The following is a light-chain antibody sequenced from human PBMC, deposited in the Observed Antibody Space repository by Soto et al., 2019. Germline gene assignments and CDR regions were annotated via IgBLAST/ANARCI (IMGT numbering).Light chain of an antibody. CDR3: SSYTSSSVV. Sequence: QSALTQPAPVSGSPGQSITISCTGTSSDVGGYNYVSWYQQHPGKAPKLMIYDVSNRPSGVSNRFSGSKSGNTASLTISGLQAEYEADYYCSSYTSSSVVFGGGTKLTVL. J-gene: IGLJ2*01. V-gene: IGLV2-14*01. CDR2: DVS. CDR1: SSDVGGYNY.